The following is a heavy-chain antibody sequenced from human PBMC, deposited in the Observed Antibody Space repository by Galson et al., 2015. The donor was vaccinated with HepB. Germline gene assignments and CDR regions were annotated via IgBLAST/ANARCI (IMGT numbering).Heavy chain of an antibody. CDR3: AREGMASVTNQVDH. D-gene: IGHD1-14*01. CDR2: ITPNFGRA. V-gene: IGHV1-69*01. Sequence: SVKVSCKASGGTFRTYAFSWVRQAPGQGLEWMGGITPNFGRANYAQKFQGRVTITADESTSTAYIELSSLRSEDTAVYYCAREGMASVTNQVDHWGQGTLVTVSS. CDR1: GGTFRTYA. J-gene: IGHJ4*02.